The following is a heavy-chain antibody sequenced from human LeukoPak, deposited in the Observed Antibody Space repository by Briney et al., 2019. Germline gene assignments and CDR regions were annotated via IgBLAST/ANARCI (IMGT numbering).Heavy chain of an antibody. D-gene: IGHD3-10*01. V-gene: IGHV1-2*02. Sequence: SVMVSCKASGGTFTSYAISWVRQAPGQGLEWMGWINPNSGGTNYAQKFQGRVTMARDTTISTAYMDLSRLRSDDTAVYYCARDPGANWFDPWGQGTLVTVSS. CDR1: GGTFTSYA. CDR2: INPNSGGT. CDR3: ARDPGANWFDP. J-gene: IGHJ5*02.